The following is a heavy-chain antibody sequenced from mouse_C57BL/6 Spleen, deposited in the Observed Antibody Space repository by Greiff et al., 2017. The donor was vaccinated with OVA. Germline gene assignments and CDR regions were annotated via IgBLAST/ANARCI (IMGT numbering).Heavy chain of an antibody. D-gene: IGHD3-2*02. V-gene: IGHV5-9-1*02. Sequence: EVKLVESGEGLVKPVGSLKLSCAASGFTFSSYAMSWVRQTPEKRLEWVAYISSGGDYIYYADTVKGRFTISRDNARNTLYLQMSSLKSEDTAMYYCTRSLDSSGYAWFAYWGQGTLVTVSA. CDR3: TRSLDSSGYAWFAY. CDR1: GFTFSSYA. CDR2: ISSGGDYI. J-gene: IGHJ3*01.